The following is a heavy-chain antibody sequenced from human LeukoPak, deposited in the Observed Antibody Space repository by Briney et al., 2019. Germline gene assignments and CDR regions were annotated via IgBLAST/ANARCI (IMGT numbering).Heavy chain of an antibody. D-gene: IGHD6-19*01. CDR1: GDSVSSNSAA. J-gene: IGHJ4*02. V-gene: IGHV6-1*01. Sequence: SQTLSLTCSISGDSVSSNSAAWNWIRQSPSRGLEWLGRTYYRSKWYNDYAVSVKSRITINPATSKNQFSLQLNSLTPEDTAVYYCAREPLFPEYSSGCFDYWGQGTLVTVSS. CDR3: AREPLFPEYSSGCFDY. CDR2: TYYRSKWYN.